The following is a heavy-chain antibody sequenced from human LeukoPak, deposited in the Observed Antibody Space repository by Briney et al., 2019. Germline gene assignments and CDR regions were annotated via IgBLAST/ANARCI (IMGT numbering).Heavy chain of an antibody. CDR3: ARTADYGSGSYALGY. D-gene: IGHD3-10*01. V-gene: IGHV4-34*01. J-gene: IGHJ4*02. Sequence: SETLSLTCAVYGGSFSGYYWSWIRQPPGKGLEWIGEINHSGSTNYNPSLKSRATISVDTSKNQLSLKLSSVTAADTAVYYCARTADYGSGSYALGYWGQGTLVTVSS. CDR2: INHSGST. CDR1: GGSFSGYY.